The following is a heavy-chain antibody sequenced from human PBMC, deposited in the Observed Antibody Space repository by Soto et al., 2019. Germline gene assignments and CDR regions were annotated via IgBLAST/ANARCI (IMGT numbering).Heavy chain of an antibody. V-gene: IGHV4-59*12. CDR3: ARDDGFANYDISRSEYYYYGMDV. CDR2: IYYAGST. CDR1: GGSMISYY. J-gene: IGHJ6*02. D-gene: IGHD3-9*01. Sequence: PSETLSLTCTVSGGSMISYYWSWIRQPPGRGLEWIGFIYYAGSTKYNPSLNSRVTISVDTSKNQFSLTVTSVTAADTAVYYCARDDGFANYDISRSEYYYYGMDVWGQGTTVTVSS.